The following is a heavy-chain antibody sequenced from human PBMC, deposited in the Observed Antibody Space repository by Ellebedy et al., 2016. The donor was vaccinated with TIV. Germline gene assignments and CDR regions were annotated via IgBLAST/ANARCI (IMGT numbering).Heavy chain of an antibody. D-gene: IGHD2-15*01. CDR2: ISLDGGHE. Sequence: GESLKISCAASGFTFSSYGMHWVRQAPGTGPEWVAAISLDGGHEYYADSVKGRFTISRDNSKNTVYLQMNSLSSEDTDVYYCAKTKDSGVWQFHYWGQGIPVTVSS. CDR3: AKTKDSGVWQFHY. CDR1: GFTFSSYG. J-gene: IGHJ4*02. V-gene: IGHV3-30*18.